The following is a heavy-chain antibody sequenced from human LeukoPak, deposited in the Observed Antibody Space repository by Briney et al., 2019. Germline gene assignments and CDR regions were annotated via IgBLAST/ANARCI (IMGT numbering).Heavy chain of an antibody. D-gene: IGHD4-17*01. CDR2: IIPIFGTA. Sequence: SVKVSCKASGGTFSSYAISWVRQAPGQGLGWMGGIIPIFGTANYAQKFQGRVTITADESTSTAYMELSSLRSEDTAVYYCARAMINDYGDYAPYYWGQGTLVTVSS. CDR1: GGTFSSYA. CDR3: ARAMINDYGDYAPYY. J-gene: IGHJ4*02. V-gene: IGHV1-69*13.